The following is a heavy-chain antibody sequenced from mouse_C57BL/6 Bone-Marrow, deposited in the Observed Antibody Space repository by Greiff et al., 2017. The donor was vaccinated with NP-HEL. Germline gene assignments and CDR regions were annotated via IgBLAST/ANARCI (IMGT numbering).Heavy chain of an antibody. D-gene: IGHD1-1*01. CDR3: ARGAYYYGSSHWYFDV. CDR2: ISYDGSN. Sequence: EVKLQESGPGLVKPSQSLSLTCSVTGYSITSGYYWNWIRQFPGNKLEWMGYISYDGSNKYNPSLKNRISITRDTSKNQFFLKLNSVTTEDTATYYCARGAYYYGSSHWYFDVWGTGTTVAVSS. CDR1: GYSITSGYY. V-gene: IGHV3-6*01. J-gene: IGHJ1*03.